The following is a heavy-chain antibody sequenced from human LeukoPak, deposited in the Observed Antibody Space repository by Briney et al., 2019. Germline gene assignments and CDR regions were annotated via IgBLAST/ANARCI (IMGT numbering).Heavy chain of an antibody. CDR2: INHSGST. D-gene: IGHD1-26*01. Sequence: SETLSLTCAVYGGSFSGYYWRWIRQPPGKGLEWIGEINHSGSTNYNPSLKSRVTISVDTSKNQFSLKLSSVTAADTAVYYCARDPSPFYSGSYLGFDPWGQGTLVTVSS. V-gene: IGHV4-34*01. CDR1: GGSFSGYY. J-gene: IGHJ5*02. CDR3: ARDPSPFYSGSYLGFDP.